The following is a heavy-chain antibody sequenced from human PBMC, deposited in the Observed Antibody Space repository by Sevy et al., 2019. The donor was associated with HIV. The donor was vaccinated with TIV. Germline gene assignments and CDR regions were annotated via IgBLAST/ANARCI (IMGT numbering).Heavy chain of an antibody. CDR2: INPNSGGT. Sequence: ASVKVSCKASGYTFTGYYMHWVRQAPGQGLEWMGWINPNSGGTNYVQKFQGRVTMTRDTSISTAYMELSRLRSDDTAVYYCARDRYDIWTGYNEDNYYYGMDVWGQGTTVTVSS. V-gene: IGHV1-2*02. D-gene: IGHD3-9*01. J-gene: IGHJ6*02. CDR1: GYTFTGYY. CDR3: ARDRYDIWTGYNEDNYYYGMDV.